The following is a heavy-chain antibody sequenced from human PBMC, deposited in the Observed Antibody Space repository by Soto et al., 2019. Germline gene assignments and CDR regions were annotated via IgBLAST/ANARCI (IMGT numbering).Heavy chain of an antibody. J-gene: IGHJ4*02. CDR2: SRDKGNSYST. CDR1: GFIFSDYD. D-gene: IGHD1-7*01. Sequence: EVQLVESGGGLVQPGGSLRLSCAGSGFIFSDYDIDWVRQAPGKGLEWVGRSRDKGNSYSTDYAASVKGRFTVSRDASKNSLYLQMNSLKTEDPALYYCTRSITGTTSFDYWGQGTLVTVSS. V-gene: IGHV3-72*01. CDR3: TRSITGTTSFDY.